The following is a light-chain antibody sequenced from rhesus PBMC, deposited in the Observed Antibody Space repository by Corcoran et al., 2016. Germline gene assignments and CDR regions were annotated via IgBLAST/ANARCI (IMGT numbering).Light chain of an antibody. J-gene: IGKJ4*01. V-gene: IGKV4-1*01. CDR2: WAS. Sequence: DIVMTQSPDSLAVSLGERVTINCKSSQSLLYSSNNQNYLAWYQQKPGQAPKLPSYWASTRESGVPNRCSGSGSGTDFTLTISGLQAEDVAVYYCQQYYSSPLTFGGGTKVEIK. CDR1: QSLLYSSNNQNY. CDR3: QQYYSSPLT.